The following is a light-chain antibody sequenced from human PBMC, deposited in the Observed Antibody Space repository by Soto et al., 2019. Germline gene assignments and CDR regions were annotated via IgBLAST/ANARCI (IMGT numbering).Light chain of an antibody. CDR3: QQYNDWPVT. Sequence: EIVLTQSPGTLSLSPGERATLSCRASQSLSSSYLAWYLQKPGQAPRLLIYAASTRATGIPARFSGSGSGTEFTLTINSLQSEDFALYYCQQYNDWPVTFGGGTKVDIK. CDR2: AAS. V-gene: IGKV3-15*01. J-gene: IGKJ4*01. CDR1: QSLSSSY.